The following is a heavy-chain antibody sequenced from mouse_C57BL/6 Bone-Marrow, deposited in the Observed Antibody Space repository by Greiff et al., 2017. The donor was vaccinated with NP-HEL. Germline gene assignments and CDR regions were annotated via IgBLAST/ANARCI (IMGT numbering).Heavy chain of an antibody. V-gene: IGHV1-61*01. CDR1: GYTFTSYW. CDR3: ARLGAYYAMDY. J-gene: IGHJ4*01. Sequence: VQLQQPGAELVRPGSSVKLSCKASGYTFTSYWMDWVKQRPGQGLEWIGNIYPSDSETHYNQKFKDKATLTVDKSSSTAYMQLSSLTSEDSAVYYSARLGAYYAMDYWGQGTSVTVSS. CDR2: IYPSDSET.